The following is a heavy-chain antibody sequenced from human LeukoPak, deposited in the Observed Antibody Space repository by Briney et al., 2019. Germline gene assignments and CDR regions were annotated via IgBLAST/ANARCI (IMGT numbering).Heavy chain of an antibody. V-gene: IGHV2-5*01. CDR1: GFSLRTSGVG. CDR3: ALGLNYDGSGLFDP. D-gene: IGHD3-10*01. J-gene: IGHJ5*02. Sequence: SGPTLVNPTQTLTLTCTFSGFSLRTSGVGVGWIRQPPGKALEGLPLIYWNDDKRYSPSLKTRLTITKDTSKIQVLLTITNMAPVDTATYYCALGLNYDGSGLFDPWGQGTLVTVSS. CDR2: IYWNDDK.